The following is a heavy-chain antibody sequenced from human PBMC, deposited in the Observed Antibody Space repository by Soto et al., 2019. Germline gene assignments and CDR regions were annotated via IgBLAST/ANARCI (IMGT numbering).Heavy chain of an antibody. CDR3: AFLPSGGYQDAFYI. V-gene: IGHV1-18*01. Sequence: ASVKVSCKTSGYTFTNYGFSWVRQAPGQGLEYMGWINPYNDNTDYPQKFQGRVTMTTDTSTSTSYMELRSLRSDDTAVYYCAFLPSGGYQDAFYIWGRGSFVTV. CDR2: INPYNDNT. J-gene: IGHJ3*02. CDR1: GYTFTNYG. D-gene: IGHD6-25*01.